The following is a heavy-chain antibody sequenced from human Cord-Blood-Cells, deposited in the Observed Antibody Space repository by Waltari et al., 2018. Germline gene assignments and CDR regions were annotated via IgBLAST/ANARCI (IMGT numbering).Heavy chain of an antibody. J-gene: IGHJ3*02. V-gene: IGHV4-34*01. Sequence: QVQLQQWGAGLLKPSETLSPTCAVYGGSFSGYSWSWIRQPPGKGLEWIGEINHSGSTNYNPSLKSRVTISVDTSKNQFSLKLSSVTAADTAVYYCARTGYSSGWSDAFDIWGQGTMVTVSS. CDR1: GGSFSGYS. CDR3: ARTGYSSGWSDAFDI. CDR2: INHSGST. D-gene: IGHD6-19*01.